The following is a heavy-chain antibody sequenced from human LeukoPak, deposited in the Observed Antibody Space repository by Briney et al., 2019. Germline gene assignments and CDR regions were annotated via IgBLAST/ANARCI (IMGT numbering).Heavy chain of an antibody. V-gene: IGHV3-23*01. CDR2: ISGSGGTT. D-gene: IGHD3-22*01. Sequence: GGSLRLSCAVSGITLSNYGMSWVRQAPGKGLEWVAGISGSGGTTNYADSVKGRFTISRDNPKNTLFLHMNSLRAENTAVYFCAKRGVVIRVILVGFHKEAYYFDSWGQGALVTVSS. CDR3: AKRGVVIRVILVGFHKEAYYFDS. J-gene: IGHJ4*02. CDR1: GITLSNYG.